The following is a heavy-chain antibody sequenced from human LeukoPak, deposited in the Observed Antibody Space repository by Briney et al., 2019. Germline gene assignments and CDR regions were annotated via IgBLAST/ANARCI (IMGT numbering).Heavy chain of an antibody. CDR3: AGLGSTVKGRLDP. D-gene: IGHD5/OR15-5a*01. CDR1: GYHFTGYH. V-gene: IGHV1-2*02. Sequence: ASVKVSCKASGYHFTGYHVHWVRQAPGQGLEWLGGIITDRVDADTAQKFQGRVPMTRDTSIGTASMELSRLKSQDSAVYYCAGLGSTVKGRLDPWGQETSVTASS. CDR2: IITDRVDA. J-gene: IGHJ5*02.